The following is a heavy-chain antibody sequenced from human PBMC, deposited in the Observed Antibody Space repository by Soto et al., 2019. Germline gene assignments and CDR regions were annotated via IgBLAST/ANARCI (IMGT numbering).Heavy chain of an antibody. Sequence: SETLSLTCTVSGGSISSGGYYWSWIRQHPGKGLEWIGYIYYSGSTYYNPSLKSRVTISVDTSKNQFSLKLSSVTAADTAVYYCARAVFTVWDYYYYMDVWGKGTTVTVS. D-gene: IGHD3-16*01. V-gene: IGHV4-31*03. J-gene: IGHJ6*03. CDR3: ARAVFTVWDYYYYMDV. CDR2: IYYSGST. CDR1: GGSISSGGYY.